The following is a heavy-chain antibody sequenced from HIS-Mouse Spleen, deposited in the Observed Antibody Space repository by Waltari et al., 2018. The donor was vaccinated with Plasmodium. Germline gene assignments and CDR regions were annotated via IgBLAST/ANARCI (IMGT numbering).Heavy chain of an antibody. D-gene: IGHD6-13*01. V-gene: IGHV3-30*18. CDR1: GFTFSSYG. J-gene: IGHJ5*02. CDR2: ISYYGSNK. Sequence: QVQLVESGGGVVQPGRSLRLSCAASGFTFSSYGMHWVRQAPGKGLEWVAVISYYGSNKYYADSVKGRFTISRDNSKNTLYLQMNSLRAEDTAVYYCAKDRRSSSWYVDHWGQGTLVTVSS. CDR3: AKDRRSSSWYVDH.